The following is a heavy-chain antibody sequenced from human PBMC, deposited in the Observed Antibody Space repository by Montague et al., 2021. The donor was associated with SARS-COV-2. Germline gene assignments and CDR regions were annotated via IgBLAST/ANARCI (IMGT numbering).Heavy chain of an antibody. J-gene: IGHJ4*02. CDR2: IYYSGST. D-gene: IGHD6-13*01. CDR3: ARAFIAAAGTTSFDY. V-gene: IGHV4-39*01. Sequence: ETRSLTCTVSGGSISSSSYFWGWIRQPPGKGLEWIGSIYYSGSTYYNPSLKSRVTISVDTSKNQFSLKLSSVTAADTAVYYCARAFIAAAGTTSFDYWGQGTLVTVSS. CDR1: GGSISSSSYF.